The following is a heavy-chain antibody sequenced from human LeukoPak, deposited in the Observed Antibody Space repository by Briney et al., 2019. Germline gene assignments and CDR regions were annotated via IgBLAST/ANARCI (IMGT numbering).Heavy chain of an antibody. Sequence: ASVKVSCKASGYTFTNYDINWVPQAAGQGLEWMGWMNPNSGDTGYVEKLQGRVTMTRDTSMNTAYMELSSLRSEDTAVYYCTRSGFGGGVHFDYWGQGTPVTVSS. CDR1: GYTFTNYD. J-gene: IGHJ4*02. V-gene: IGHV1-8*01. CDR3: TRSGFGGGVHFDY. CDR2: MNPNSGDT. D-gene: IGHD3-16*01.